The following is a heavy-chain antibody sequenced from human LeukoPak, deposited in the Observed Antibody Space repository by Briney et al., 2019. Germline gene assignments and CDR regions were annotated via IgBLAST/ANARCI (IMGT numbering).Heavy chain of an antibody. CDR1: GGSISSYY. D-gene: IGHD3-22*01. J-gene: IGHJ1*01. V-gene: IGHV4-59*08. CDR3: ARHSKYYYDSSGSYVGYFQH. Sequence: SETLSLTCRVSGGSISSYYWSWIRQPPGKGLEWIGYIYYSGSTNYNPSLKSRVTISVDTSKNQFSLKLSSVTAADTAVYYCARHSKYYYDSSGSYVGYFQHWGQGTLVTVSS. CDR2: IYYSGST.